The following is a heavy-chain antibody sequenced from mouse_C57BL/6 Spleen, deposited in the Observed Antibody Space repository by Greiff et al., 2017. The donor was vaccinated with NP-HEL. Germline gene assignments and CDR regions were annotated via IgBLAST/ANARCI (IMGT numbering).Heavy chain of an antibody. V-gene: IGHV1-26*01. CDR1: GYTFTDYY. CDR3: ARRGVYDGYYHYAMDY. D-gene: IGHD2-3*01. Sequence: EVQLQQSGPELVKPGASVKISCKASGYTFTDYYMNWVKQSHGKSLEWIGDINPNNGGTSYNQKFKGKAILTVDKSSSTAYMELRSLTSEDSAVYYCARRGVYDGYYHYAMDYWGQGTSVTVAS. CDR2: INPNNGGT. J-gene: IGHJ4*01.